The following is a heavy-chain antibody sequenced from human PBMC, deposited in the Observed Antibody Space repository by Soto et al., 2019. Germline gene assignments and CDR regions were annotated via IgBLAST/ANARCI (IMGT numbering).Heavy chain of an antibody. J-gene: IGHJ5*02. Sequence: SESLSRTGTVSGGSMSSSSYYWGWIRQPPGKGLEWIGSIYYSGSTYYNPSLKSRVTISVDTSKNQFSLKLSSVTAADTAVYYCARLLYWFDPWGQGTLVTVSS. CDR2: IYYSGST. D-gene: IGHD3-10*01. CDR3: ARLLYWFDP. CDR1: GGSMSSSSYY. V-gene: IGHV4-39*01.